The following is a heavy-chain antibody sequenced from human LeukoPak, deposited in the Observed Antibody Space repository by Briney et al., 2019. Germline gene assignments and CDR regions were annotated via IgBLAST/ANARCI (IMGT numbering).Heavy chain of an antibody. J-gene: IGHJ6*04. D-gene: IGHD3-10*02. CDR2: ISSSSNYI. CDR1: GITAYS. CDR3: AELGITMIGGV. V-gene: IGHV3-21*01. Sequence: GGSLRLSCTASGITAYSMHWVRQAPGEGLEGGCSISSSSNYIYGAHSVKGRFTISRDNAKNSLFLRMSSLRAEDTAVYYCAELGITMIGGVWGKGTTVTISS.